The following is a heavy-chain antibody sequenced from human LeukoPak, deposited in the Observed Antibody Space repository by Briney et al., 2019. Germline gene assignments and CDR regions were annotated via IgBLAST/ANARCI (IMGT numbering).Heavy chain of an antibody. V-gene: IGHV1-2*04. J-gene: IGHJ4*02. D-gene: IGHD6-13*01. Sequence: ASVKVSCKASGYTFTAYYMHWVRQAPGQGLEWMGWINPNSGGTNYAQKFQGWVTMTRDTSISTAYMELSRLKSDDTAVYYSARRPSSWYPYFDYWGQGTLVTVSS. CDR1: GYTFTAYY. CDR2: INPNSGGT. CDR3: ARRPSSWYPYFDY.